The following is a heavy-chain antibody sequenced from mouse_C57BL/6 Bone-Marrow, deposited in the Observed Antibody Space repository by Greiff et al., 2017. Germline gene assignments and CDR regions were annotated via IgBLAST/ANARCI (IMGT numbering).Heavy chain of an antibody. J-gene: IGHJ1*03. CDR3: ARGGYSNVDV. V-gene: IGHV1-4*01. D-gene: IGHD2-5*01. Sequence: QVQLKESGAELARPGASVKMSCKASGYTFTSYTMHWVKQRPGQGLEWIGYINPSSGYTKYNQKFKDKATLTADKSSSTAYMQLSSLTSEDSAVYDCARGGYSNVDVGGTGTTVTVTA. CDR2: INPSSGYT. CDR1: GYTFTSYT.